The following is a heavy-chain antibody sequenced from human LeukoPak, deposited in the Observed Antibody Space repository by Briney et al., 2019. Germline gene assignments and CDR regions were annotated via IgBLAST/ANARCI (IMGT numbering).Heavy chain of an antibody. CDR1: VSTFSTFP. J-gene: IGHJ5*02. Sequence: GGSLRLSCEASVSTFSTFPMSWVRQAPGKGLEWVSAISDGGANTFYADSVKGRFTISRDDSKNTLYLQMHSLRADDTAMYYCAKGHYDKGWFDPWGQGTLSPSPQ. V-gene: IGHV3-23*01. CDR2: ISDGGANT. D-gene: IGHD3-22*01. CDR3: AKGHYDKGWFDP.